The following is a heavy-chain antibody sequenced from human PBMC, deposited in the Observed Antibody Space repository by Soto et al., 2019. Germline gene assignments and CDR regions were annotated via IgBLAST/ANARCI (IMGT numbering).Heavy chain of an antibody. D-gene: IGHD3-3*01. CDR2: IIPIFVTA. J-gene: IGHJ4*02. Sequence: QVQLVQSGAEVKKPGSSVKVSCKASGGTFSSYAISWVRQAPGQGLEWMGGIIPIFVTATYAQKFQGRVRIPADECAWKAYMVRCGLRCEDPSVSYRARGVFDRGYYEPPDYWGQRTLLTV. V-gene: IGHV1-69*19. CDR1: GGTFSSYA. CDR3: ARGVFDRGYYEPPDY.